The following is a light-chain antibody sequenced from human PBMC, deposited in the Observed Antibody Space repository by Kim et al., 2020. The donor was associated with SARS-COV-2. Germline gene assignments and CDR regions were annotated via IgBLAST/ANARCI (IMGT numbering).Light chain of an antibody. V-gene: IGKV3-11*01. CDR2: DAS. Sequence: LSREKIAILSGRASQSVSSHLAGREQKPGQAPRLLIYDASNRATGIPIRCSGSGSETDFTLTISSLEPEDFAVYYCQQRFNWPRTFGGGTKVEIK. CDR3: QQRFNWPRT. CDR1: QSVSSH. J-gene: IGKJ4*01.